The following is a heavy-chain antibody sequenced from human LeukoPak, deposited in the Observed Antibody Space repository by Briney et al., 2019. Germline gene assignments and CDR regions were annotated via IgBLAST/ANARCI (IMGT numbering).Heavy chain of an antibody. CDR3: ANSPPLRYFDWLLSLYFDY. J-gene: IGHJ4*02. D-gene: IGHD3-9*01. Sequence: PGGSLRLSCAASGFTFSSYAMSWVRQAPGKGLEWVSAISGGGDNTYYADSVKGRFTISRDNSKNTLYVQMTILSAEDTAVYYCANSPPLRYFDWLLSLYFDYWGQGPLVTVSS. CDR2: ISGGGDNT. CDR1: GFTFSSYA. V-gene: IGHV3-23*01.